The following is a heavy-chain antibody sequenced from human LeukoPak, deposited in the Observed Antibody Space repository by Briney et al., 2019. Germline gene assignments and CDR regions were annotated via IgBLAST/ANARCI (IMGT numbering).Heavy chain of an antibody. CDR3: ARVENWFDP. Sequence: ASVKVSCKASGYTFTSYGISWVRQAPGQGPEWIGWLSAYNGNTNYAQKLQGRVTMTTDTSTSTAHMELRGLGSDDTAVYYCARVENWFDPWGQGTLVTVSS. CDR1: GYTFTSYG. CDR2: LSAYNGNT. J-gene: IGHJ5*02. V-gene: IGHV1-18*01.